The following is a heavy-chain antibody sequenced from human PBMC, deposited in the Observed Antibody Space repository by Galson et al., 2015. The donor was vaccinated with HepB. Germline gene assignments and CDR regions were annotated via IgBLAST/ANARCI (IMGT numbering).Heavy chain of an antibody. Sequence: PALVKPTQTLTLTCTFSGFSLPTSGVGVGWIRQPPGKDLEWLALMYWNDDKRYSPSPRSRLTITKDTSRNQVVLTMTNMDPVDTGTYYFAHSRKLGMNFGFWGQGTLVTVSS. CDR3: AHSRKLGMNFGF. V-gene: IGHV2-5*01. CDR1: GFSLPTSGVG. D-gene: IGHD3-16*01. CDR2: MYWNDDK. J-gene: IGHJ4*02.